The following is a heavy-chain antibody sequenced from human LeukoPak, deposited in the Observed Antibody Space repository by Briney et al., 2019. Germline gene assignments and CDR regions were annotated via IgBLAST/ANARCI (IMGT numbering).Heavy chain of an antibody. CDR3: ARASVVRYYYYGMDV. J-gene: IGHJ6*02. CDR2: IYYSGST. Sequence: PSETLSLTCTVSGGSIGSYYWSWIRQPPGKGLEWIGYIYYSGSTNYNPSLKSRVTISVDTSKNQFSLKLSSVTAADTAVYYCARASVVRYYYYGMDVWGQGTTVTVS. CDR1: GGSIGSYY. V-gene: IGHV4-59*01.